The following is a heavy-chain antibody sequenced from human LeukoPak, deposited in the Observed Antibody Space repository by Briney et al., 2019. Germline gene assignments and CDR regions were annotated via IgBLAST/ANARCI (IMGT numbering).Heavy chain of an antibody. J-gene: IGHJ4*02. D-gene: IGHD5-18*01. CDR1: GFTFSIYV. Sequence: QPGGSLRLSCAASGFTFSIYVMSWVRQAPGKGLEWVSAISGSGGSTYYADSAKARFTISRDNSKNTLYLQMNSLRAEDTAVYYCAKDATWIQLWFADWGQGTLVTVSS. CDR2: ISGSGGST. V-gene: IGHV3-23*01. CDR3: AKDATWIQLWFAD.